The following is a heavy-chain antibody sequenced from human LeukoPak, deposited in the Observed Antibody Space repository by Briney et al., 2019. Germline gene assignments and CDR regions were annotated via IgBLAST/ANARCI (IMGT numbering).Heavy chain of an antibody. CDR3: ARSTVVQGYCGSPSCPLIY. J-gene: IGHJ4*02. V-gene: IGHV3-53*01. CDR1: GFTVSSNY. CDR2: SGGTT. D-gene: IGHD2-2*01. Sequence: GGSLRLSCAASGFTVSSNYMTWVRQAPGKGLEWVSYSGGTTYYADSVKGRFTISRDNSKNTLYLQMSSLRAEDTAVYYCARSTVVQGYCGSPSCPLIYWGQGTLVTVSS.